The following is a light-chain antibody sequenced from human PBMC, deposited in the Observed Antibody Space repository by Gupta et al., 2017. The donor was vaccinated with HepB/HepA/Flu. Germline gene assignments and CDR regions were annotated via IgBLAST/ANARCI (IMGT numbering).Light chain of an antibody. CDR1: QSISSY. J-gene: IGKJ4*01. Sequence: DIQMTQSPSSLSASVGDRVTITCRASQSISSYLNWYQQKPGKVPKLLIYSASSLQSGVPSRFSGSGSGTDFTLTISSLQPEDCATYYCQQSYSTPVTVGGGTKVESK. V-gene: IGKV1-39*01. CDR3: QQSYSTPVT. CDR2: SAS.